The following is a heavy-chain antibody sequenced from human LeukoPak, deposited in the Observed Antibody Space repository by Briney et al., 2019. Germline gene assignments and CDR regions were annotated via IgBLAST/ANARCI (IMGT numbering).Heavy chain of an antibody. CDR1: GYTFTSNY. J-gene: IGHJ4*02. V-gene: IGHV1-46*01. CDR3: ARDQEGFDY. Sequence: ASVKVSCKASGYTFTSNYIHWVRQAPGRGLEWMGMIYPRDGSTSYAQKFQGRVTVTRDTSTSTVHMELSGLRSEDTAVYYCARDQEGFDYWGQGTLVTVSS. CDR2: IYPRDGST.